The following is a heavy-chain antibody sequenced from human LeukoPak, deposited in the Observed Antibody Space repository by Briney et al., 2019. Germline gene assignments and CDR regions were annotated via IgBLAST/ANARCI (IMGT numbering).Heavy chain of an antibody. V-gene: IGHV3-23*01. CDR2: LPPTGDST. D-gene: IGHD3-16*01. J-gene: IGHJ4*02. CDR1: GFTFSSYP. CDR3: AKGRYSDSQYLGGY. Sequence: PGGSLRLSCAASGFTFSSYPMSWVRQSPGKGLEWVSSLPPTGDSTYYADSVKGRFTISRDNSKNTLYLQMNTLRAEDTAIYYCAKGRYSDSQYLGGYWGQGTLVTVSS.